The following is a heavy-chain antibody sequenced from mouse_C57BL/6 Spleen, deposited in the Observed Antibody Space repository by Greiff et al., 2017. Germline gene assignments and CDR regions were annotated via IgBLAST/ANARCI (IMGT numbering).Heavy chain of an antibody. CDR2: ISYDGGT. D-gene: IGHD3-1*01. Sequence: VQLQQSGPGLVKPSQSLSLTCSVTGYSITSGYYWNWMRQFPGNKLEWMGYISYDGGTNYNPSLKNRISITRDTSKKQFFQKLNSATTEDTATYSGARSTARAHPYAMDYWGQGTSVTVSS. V-gene: IGHV3-6*01. J-gene: IGHJ4*01. CDR3: ARSTARAHPYAMDY. CDR1: GYSITSGYY.